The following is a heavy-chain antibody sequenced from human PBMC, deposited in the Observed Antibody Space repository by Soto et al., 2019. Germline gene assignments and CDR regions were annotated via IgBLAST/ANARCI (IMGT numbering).Heavy chain of an antibody. D-gene: IGHD3-10*01. J-gene: IGHJ6*03. CDR3: ARRIYYYGSGSYYSSTYYYYYMDV. CDR1: GYTFTSYG. CDR2: ISAYNGNN. V-gene: IGHV1-18*01. Sequence: QVQLVQSGAEVKKPGASVKVSCKASGYTFTSYGISWVRQAPGQGLEWMGWISAYNGNNNYAQKLQGRVTMTTDTSTSTAYMELRSLRSDDTAVYYCARRIYYYGSGSYYSSTYYYYYMDVWGKGTTVTVSS.